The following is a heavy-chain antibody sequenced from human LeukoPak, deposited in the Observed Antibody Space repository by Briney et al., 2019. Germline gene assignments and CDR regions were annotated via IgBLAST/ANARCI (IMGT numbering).Heavy chain of an antibody. CDR3: AKGGEYQLNWFDP. V-gene: IGHV3-53*01. CDR2: IYSGGST. Sequence: GGSLRLSCAASGFTVSSNYMSWVRQAPGKGLEWVSIIYSGGSTFYADSVKGRFTISRDNSKNTLYLQMNSLRAEDTAVYYCAKGGEYQLNWFDPWGQGTLVTVSS. CDR1: GFTVSSNY. J-gene: IGHJ5*02. D-gene: IGHD2-2*01.